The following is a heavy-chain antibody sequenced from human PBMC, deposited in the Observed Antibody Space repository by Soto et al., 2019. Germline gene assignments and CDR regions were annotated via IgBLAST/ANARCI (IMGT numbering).Heavy chain of an antibody. CDR3: ARVWQWLVPHAHEDAFDI. Sequence: GASVKVSCKASGYTFTGYYMHWVRQAPGQGLEWMGWINPNSGGTNYAQKFQGRVTMTRDTSISTAYMELSRLRSDDTAVYYCARVWQWLVPHAHEDAFDIWGKGTMVTVSS. CDR1: GYTFTGYY. V-gene: IGHV1-2*02. CDR2: INPNSGGT. J-gene: IGHJ3*02. D-gene: IGHD6-19*01.